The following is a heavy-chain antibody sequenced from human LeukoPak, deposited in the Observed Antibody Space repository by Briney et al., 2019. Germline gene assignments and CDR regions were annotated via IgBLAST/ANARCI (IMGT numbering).Heavy chain of an antibody. CDR2: INPSGGST. D-gene: IGHD2-15*01. CDR1: GYTFTSYY. Sequence: ASVKVSCKASGYTFTSYYMHWVRQAPGQGLEWMGIINPSGGSTSYAQKFQGRVTMTEDTSTDTAYMELSSLRSEDTAVYYCATSCSGGSCYYMDVWGKGTTVTVSS. J-gene: IGHJ6*03. CDR3: ATSCSGGSCYYMDV. V-gene: IGHV1-46*01.